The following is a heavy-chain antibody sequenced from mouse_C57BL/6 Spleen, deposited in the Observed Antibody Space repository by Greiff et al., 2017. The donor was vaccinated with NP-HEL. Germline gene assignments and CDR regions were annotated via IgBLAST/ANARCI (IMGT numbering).Heavy chain of an antibody. CDR2: ISSGGSYT. V-gene: IGHV5-6*01. J-gene: IGHJ3*01. CDR3: ARQGTGTDRFAY. Sequence: EVMLVESGGDLVKPGGSLKLSCAASGFTFSSYGMSWVRQTPDKRLEWVATISSGGSYTYYPDSVKGRFTISRDNAKNTLYLQMSSLKSEDTAMYYCARQGTGTDRFAYWGQGTLVTVSA. CDR1: GFTFSSYG. D-gene: IGHD4-1*01.